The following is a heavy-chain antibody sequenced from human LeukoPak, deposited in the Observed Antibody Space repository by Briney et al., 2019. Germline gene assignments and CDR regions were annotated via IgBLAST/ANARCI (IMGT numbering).Heavy chain of an antibody. CDR3: ARASRYCSSTSCSDAGYLDY. D-gene: IGHD2-2*01. CDR2: IIPIFGTA. J-gene: IGHJ4*02. CDR1: GGTFSSYA. V-gene: IGHV1-69*13. Sequence: SVKVSCKASGGTFSSYAISWVRQAPGQGLEWMGGIIPIFGTANYAQKFQGRVTITAYESTSTAYMELSSLRSEDTAVYYCARASRYCSSTSCSDAGYLDYWGQGTLVTVSS.